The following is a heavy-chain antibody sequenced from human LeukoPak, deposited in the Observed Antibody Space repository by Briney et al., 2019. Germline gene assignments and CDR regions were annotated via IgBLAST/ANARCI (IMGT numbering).Heavy chain of an antibody. CDR1: GFTFSSFS. V-gene: IGHV3-48*02. Sequence: PGGSLRLSCAASGFTFSSFSMNWVRQAPGKGLEWVSYISSASLAIYYADSVKGRFTISRDNGKNSVYLEMNSLRDDDTAVYYCTREGGSTDAGFWGQGTLVTVSS. CDR3: TREGGSTDAGF. CDR2: ISSASLAI. J-gene: IGHJ4*02. D-gene: IGHD5/OR15-5a*01.